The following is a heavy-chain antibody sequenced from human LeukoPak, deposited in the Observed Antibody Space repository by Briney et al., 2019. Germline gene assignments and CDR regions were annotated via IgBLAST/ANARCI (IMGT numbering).Heavy chain of an antibody. J-gene: IGHJ4*02. CDR2: INPSGGST. CDR3: PRVHQSSGWPYYFDY. CDR1: GYTFTSYY. V-gene: IGHV1-46*01. Sequence: ASVKVSCKTSGYTFTSYYIHWVRQAPGQRLEWMGIINPSGGSTNYAQKFLGRLTMTRHMSTSTVYIEVSSLTSKDTPVYYCPRVHQSSGWPYYFDYWGQGTLVTVSS. D-gene: IGHD6-19*01.